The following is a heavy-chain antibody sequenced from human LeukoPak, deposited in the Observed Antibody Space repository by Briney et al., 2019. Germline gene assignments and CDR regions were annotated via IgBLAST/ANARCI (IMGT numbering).Heavy chain of an antibody. CDR1: GYSISSGYY. D-gene: IGHD3-22*01. J-gene: IGHJ4*02. CDR2: IYHSGST. CDR3: ARVPTVNFYRSSAYYGVPHN. Sequence: SETLSLTCTVSGYSISSGYYWGWIRQPPGKGLEWIGSIYHSGSTYYNPSLKSRVTISVDTSKNHFSLRLTSVTAADTAVYYCARVPTVNFYRSSAYYGVPHNWGQGTLVTVSS. V-gene: IGHV4-38-2*02.